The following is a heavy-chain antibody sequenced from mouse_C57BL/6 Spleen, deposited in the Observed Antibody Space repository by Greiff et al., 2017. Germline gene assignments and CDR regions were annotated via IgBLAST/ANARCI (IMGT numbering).Heavy chain of an antibody. D-gene: IGHD1-1*01. CDR2: ISGGGGNT. J-gene: IGHJ1*03. CDR1: GFTFSSYT. Sequence: EVKLMESGGGLVQPGGSLKLSCAASGFTFSSYTMSWVRQTPEKWLEWVATISGGGGNTYYPDSVKGRFTISRDNAKNTLYLQMSSLRSEDTALYYCARERYYGSSHWYFDVWGTGTTVTVSS. V-gene: IGHV5-9*01. CDR3: ARERYYGSSHWYFDV.